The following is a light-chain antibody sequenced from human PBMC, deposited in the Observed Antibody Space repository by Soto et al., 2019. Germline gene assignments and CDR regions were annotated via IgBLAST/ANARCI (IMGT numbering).Light chain of an antibody. V-gene: IGKV1-5*03. Sequence: DIQMTQSPSTLSASVGDRVTITCRASQSISSWLAWYQQKPGKAPKLLIYKASSLESGVPSRFSGSGSGTEFTHTISSLQPDDFATYYCQQYDTLWTFRQGIQVESK. CDR2: KAS. CDR1: QSISSW. J-gene: IGKJ1*01. CDR3: QQYDTLWT.